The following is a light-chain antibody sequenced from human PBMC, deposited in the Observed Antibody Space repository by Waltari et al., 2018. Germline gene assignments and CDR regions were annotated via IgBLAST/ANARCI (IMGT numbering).Light chain of an antibody. CDR3: SSQSSNDVVL. J-gene: IGLJ2*01. V-gene: IGLV2-14*01. Sequence: QSALTQPASVSGSPGQSVTIFCAGTSNDVGGYNSVSWYQEYPGQAPRVIIYDVSDRPSEVSDRFSGSQSGNTASLTISGLQAEDEADYYCSSQSSNDVVLFGGGTKLTVL. CDR1: SNDVGGYNS. CDR2: DVS.